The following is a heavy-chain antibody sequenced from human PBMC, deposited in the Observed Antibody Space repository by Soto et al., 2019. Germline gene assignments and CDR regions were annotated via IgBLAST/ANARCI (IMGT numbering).Heavy chain of an antibody. Sequence: ASVKVSCKASGYTFTSYYMHWVRQAPGQGLEWMGIINPSGGSTSYAQKFQGRVTMTRDTSTSTVYMELSSLRSEDTAVYYCARDHGLSRFGELSDYYYGMDAWGQGTTVTVSS. CDR3: ARDHGLSRFGELSDYYYGMDA. CDR1: GYTFTSYY. CDR2: INPSGGST. J-gene: IGHJ6*02. V-gene: IGHV1-46*01. D-gene: IGHD3-10*01.